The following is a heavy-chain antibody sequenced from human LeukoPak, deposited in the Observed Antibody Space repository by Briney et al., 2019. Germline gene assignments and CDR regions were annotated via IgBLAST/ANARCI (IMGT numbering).Heavy chain of an antibody. V-gene: IGHV3-21*01. J-gene: IGHJ4*02. D-gene: IGHD3-22*01. CDR1: GFTFSSYS. CDR3: ARSHYYDSSGYYYLFDY. CDR2: ISSSSSYI. Sequence: GGSLRLSCAASGFTFSSYSMNWVRQAPGKGLEWVSSISSSSSYIYYADSVKGRFTTSRDNAKNSLYLQMNSLRAEDTAVYYCARSHYYDSSGYYYLFDYWGQGTLVTVSS.